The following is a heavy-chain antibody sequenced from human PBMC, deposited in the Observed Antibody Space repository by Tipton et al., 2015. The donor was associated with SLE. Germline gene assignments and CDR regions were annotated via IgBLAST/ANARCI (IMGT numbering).Heavy chain of an antibody. CDR1: GGSISSYY. J-gene: IGHJ4*02. Sequence: LRLSCTVSGGSISSYYWSWIRQPPGKGLQWIGYIHYSGSTNYNPSLKSRVTISVDTSKKQFSLKLSSVTAADTAVYYCARDRTGGAGFDYWGQGTLVTVSS. V-gene: IGHV4-59*01. CDR2: IHYSGST. D-gene: IGHD1-1*01. CDR3: ARDRTGGAGFDY.